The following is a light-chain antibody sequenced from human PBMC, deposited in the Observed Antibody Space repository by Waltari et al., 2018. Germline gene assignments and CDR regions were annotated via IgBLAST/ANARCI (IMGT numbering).Light chain of an antibody. CDR1: RRVLYSPNNKNY. Sequence: DIVMTQSPDSLAVSLGERATIHCKSSRRVLYSPNNKNYLTWYQQKPGQPPKLLIFWSSTRESGVPDRFSGSGSGTNFTLTISSLQAEDVAVYYCQQFAAQPYTFGQGTKLEIK. CDR2: WSS. CDR3: QQFAAQPYT. J-gene: IGKJ2*01. V-gene: IGKV4-1*01.